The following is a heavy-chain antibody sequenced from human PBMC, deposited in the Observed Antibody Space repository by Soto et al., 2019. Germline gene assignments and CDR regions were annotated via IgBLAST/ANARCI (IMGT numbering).Heavy chain of an antibody. CDR3: ACVLRLGDFLTYGMDV. Sequence: VQLVQSGAEVKKPGSSVKVSCKSSGGTFSSYAISWVRQAPGQGLEGMGGIIPIVSKANYAQKFQGRVTITADESTSTAYLVLSSLRSEDTAGYYCACVLRLGDFLTYGMDVWGQGTTGTVSS. J-gene: IGHJ6*02. V-gene: IGHV1-69*01. D-gene: IGHD3-3*01. CDR2: IIPIVSKA. CDR1: GGTFSSYA.